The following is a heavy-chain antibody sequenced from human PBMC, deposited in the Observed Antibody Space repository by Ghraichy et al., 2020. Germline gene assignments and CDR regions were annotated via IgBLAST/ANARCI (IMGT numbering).Heavy chain of an antibody. CDR2: VNRSGGT. D-gene: IGHD3-22*01. CDR1: GESLSTNY. V-gene: IGHV4-34*01. CDR3: ARVEMTMIHGTKHNYFDS. Sequence: SETLSLTCAVNGESLSTNYWTWIRQPPGKGLEWIAEVNRSGGTNYNPSLKSRVSISVDTSKNHFSLKLTSVIPADTAVYYCARVEMTMIHGTKHNYFDSWGQGTLVSVSS. J-gene: IGHJ5*01.